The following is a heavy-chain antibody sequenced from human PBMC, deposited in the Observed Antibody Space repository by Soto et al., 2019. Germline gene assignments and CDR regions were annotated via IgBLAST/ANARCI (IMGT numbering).Heavy chain of an antibody. CDR2: IWYDGSNK. V-gene: IGHV3-33*01. J-gene: IGHJ3*02. CDR3: ARKVTKKSADAFDI. Sequence: QVQLVESGGGVVQPGRSLRLSCAASGFTFSSYGMHWVRQAPGKGLEWVAVIWYDGSNKYYADSVKGRFTISRDNSKNTLYLQMNSLRAEDTAVYYCARKVTKKSADAFDIWGQGTMVTVSS. D-gene: IGHD4-17*01. CDR1: GFTFSSYG.